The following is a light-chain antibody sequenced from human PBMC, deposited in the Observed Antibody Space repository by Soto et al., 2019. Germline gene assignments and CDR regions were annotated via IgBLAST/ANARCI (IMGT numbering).Light chain of an antibody. J-gene: IGKJ2*01. CDR1: QSISSW. Sequence: DIQMTQSPSTLSASVGDRVTITCRASQSISSWLAWYQQKPGKAPKLLIYDASSLESGVPSRFSGSGSWTEVTLTFSSLQPDDFATYYCQQYNSYTFGQGTKLEIK. V-gene: IGKV1-5*01. CDR3: QQYNSYT. CDR2: DAS.